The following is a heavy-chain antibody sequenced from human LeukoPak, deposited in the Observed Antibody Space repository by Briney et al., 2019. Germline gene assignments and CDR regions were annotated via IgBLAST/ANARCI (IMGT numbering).Heavy chain of an antibody. Sequence: SETLSLTCTVPVGSISSNHWSWSRQPAGKGLEWIGRIYTSGSTNYNPSLKSRVNMSVDTSKNQFSLKLSSVTAADTAVYYCARGPGHTAMVTRYYYMDVWGKGTTVTVSS. CDR3: ARGPGHTAMVTRYYYMDV. V-gene: IGHV4-4*07. J-gene: IGHJ6*03. CDR1: VGSISSNH. CDR2: IYTSGST. D-gene: IGHD5-18*01.